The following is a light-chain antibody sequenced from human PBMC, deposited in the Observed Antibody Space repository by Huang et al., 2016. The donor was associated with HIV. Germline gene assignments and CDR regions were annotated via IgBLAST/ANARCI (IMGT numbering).Light chain of an antibody. Sequence: EIILTQSPATLSLSPGERATLSCRASQSVSGSNLAWYQQKLGQSPMLLIYGASTRATGIPDRFSASGSGTDFTLTISRLEPEDFAMYYCQHYGTLFTFGQGTEVEIK. CDR3: QHYGTLFT. J-gene: IGKJ2*01. V-gene: IGKV3-20*01. CDR1: QSVSGSN. CDR2: GAS.